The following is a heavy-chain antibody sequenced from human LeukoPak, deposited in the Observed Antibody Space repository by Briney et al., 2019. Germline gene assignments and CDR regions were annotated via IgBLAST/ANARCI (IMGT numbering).Heavy chain of an antibody. D-gene: IGHD4-17*01. CDR1: GGSISSSSYY. J-gene: IGHJ4*02. V-gene: IGHV4-39*07. CDR3: ARHTVTTPHFDF. CDR2: IYYSGTT. Sequence: SETLSLTCTVSGGSISSSSYYWGWIRQPPGKGLEWIGSIYYSGTTSYNPSLRSRLSISGDTSKNHLSLRLTSVTAADTAVYYCARHTVTTPHFDFWGQGALVTVSS.